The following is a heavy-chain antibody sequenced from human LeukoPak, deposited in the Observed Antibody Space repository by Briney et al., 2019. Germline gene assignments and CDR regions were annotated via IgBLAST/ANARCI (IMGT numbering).Heavy chain of an antibody. V-gene: IGHV1-18*01. CDR1: GYTFTTYG. D-gene: IGHD3-16*01. Sequence: ASVKVSCESSGYTFTTYGITWVRQAPGQGLEWMGWISTDNGDTNYAQKLQGRVTMTTDTSTSTAYMELRSLRSDDTAVYYCAREGLGELTLDCWGQGTLVTVSS. J-gene: IGHJ4*02. CDR3: AREGLGELTLDC. CDR2: ISTDNGDT.